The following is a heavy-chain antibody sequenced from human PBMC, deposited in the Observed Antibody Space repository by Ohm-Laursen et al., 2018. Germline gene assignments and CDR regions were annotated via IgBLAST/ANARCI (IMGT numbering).Heavy chain of an antibody. CDR2: FDPEDGET. CDR1: GYTFTSYD. D-gene: IGHD6-13*01. CDR3: ATPVPSSSWYRS. J-gene: IGHJ5*02. V-gene: IGHV1-24*01. Sequence: GASVKVSCKASGYTFTSYDINWVRQAPGKGLEWMGGFDPEDGETIYAQKFQGRVTMTEDTSTDTAYMELSSLRSEDTAVYYCATPVPSSSWYRSWGQGTLVTVSS.